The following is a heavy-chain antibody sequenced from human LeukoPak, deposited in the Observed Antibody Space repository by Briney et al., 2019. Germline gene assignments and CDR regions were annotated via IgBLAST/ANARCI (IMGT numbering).Heavy chain of an antibody. Sequence: SETLSLTCTVSGGSINSGSYYWSWIRQPAGKRLEWIGRIYASGSTNYHASLKSRVTISVDTSKNQFSLKLSSVTAADTAVYYCARSSSGYLRYYFDYWGQGTLVTVSS. CDR2: IYASGST. D-gene: IGHD3-22*01. CDR1: GGSINSGSYY. J-gene: IGHJ4*02. V-gene: IGHV4-61*02. CDR3: ARSSSGYLRYYFDY.